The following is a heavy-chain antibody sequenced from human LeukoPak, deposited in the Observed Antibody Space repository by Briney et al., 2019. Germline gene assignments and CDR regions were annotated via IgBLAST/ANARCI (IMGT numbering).Heavy chain of an antibody. J-gene: IGHJ4*02. CDR2: IKIKADGGTA. CDR3: TTAVPNYDFSSGYLGGY. V-gene: IGHV3-15*01. D-gene: IGHD3-3*01. CDR1: GFTFSNAW. Sequence: GGSLRLSCAASGFTFSNAWMSWVRQAPGNGLEWVGRIKIKADGGTADYAAPLKGRFTISRDDSKNTLYLQMNSLKTEDTAVYYCTTAVPNYDFSSGYLGGYWGQGTLVTVSS.